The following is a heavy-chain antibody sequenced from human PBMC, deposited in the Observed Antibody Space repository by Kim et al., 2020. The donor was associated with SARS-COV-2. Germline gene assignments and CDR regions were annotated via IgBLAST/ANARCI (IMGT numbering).Heavy chain of an antibody. Sequence: GGSLRLSCAASGFTFSSYAMHWVRQAPGKGLEWVAVISYDGSNKYYADSVKGRFTISRDNSKNTLYLQMNSLRAEDTAVYYCARETFMTTVTSLDYWGQGTLVTVSS. CDR2: ISYDGSNK. J-gene: IGHJ4*02. CDR1: GFTFSSYA. D-gene: IGHD4-17*01. CDR3: ARETFMTTVTSLDY. V-gene: IGHV3-30-3*01.